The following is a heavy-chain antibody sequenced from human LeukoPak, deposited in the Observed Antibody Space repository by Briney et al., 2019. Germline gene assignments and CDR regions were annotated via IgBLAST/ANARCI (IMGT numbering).Heavy chain of an antibody. J-gene: IGHJ4*02. D-gene: IGHD6-6*01. Sequence: PSETLSLTCTVSGGSISSYYWSWIRQPPGKGLEWIGNIYHSGITHYNPSLQSRITLSVDTSKNQFSLYLRSVTAADTAVYYCTRFSTASSRPAYYWGQGTLVTVSS. V-gene: IGHV4-59*08. CDR2: IYHSGIT. CDR1: GGSISSYY. CDR3: TRFSTASSRPAYY.